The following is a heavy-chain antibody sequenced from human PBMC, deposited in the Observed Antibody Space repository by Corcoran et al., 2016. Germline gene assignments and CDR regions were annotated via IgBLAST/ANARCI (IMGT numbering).Heavy chain of an antibody. Sequence: EVQLVESGGGLVQPGRSLRLSCAASGFTFDDYAMHWVRQAPGKGLEWVSGISWNSGSIGYADSVTGRFTISRDNAKNSLYLQMNSLRAEDTALYYCAKGGYNSGFDYWGQGTLVTVSS. CDR3: AKGGYNSGFDY. CDR2: ISWNSGSI. J-gene: IGHJ4*02. CDR1: GFTFDDYA. V-gene: IGHV3-9*01. D-gene: IGHD6-25*01.